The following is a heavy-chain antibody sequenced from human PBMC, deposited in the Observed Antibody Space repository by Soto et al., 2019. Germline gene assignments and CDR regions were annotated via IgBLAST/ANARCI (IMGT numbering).Heavy chain of an antibody. CDR3: ARGGGVGVAGSAAFDM. CDR2: INPATGAA. Sequence: QLHLVQSGAVVKKPGASVTVSCSASGYPVTAYYMHWVRQAPGRGLEWMGGINPATGAAKYTQTFRGRVTMSRGTSTSKVCMERSGLTSEDTAVFCCARGGGVGVAGSAAFDMWGQGTVVTVTS. V-gene: IGHV1-2*02. CDR1: GYPVTAYY. J-gene: IGHJ3*02. D-gene: IGHD3-3*01.